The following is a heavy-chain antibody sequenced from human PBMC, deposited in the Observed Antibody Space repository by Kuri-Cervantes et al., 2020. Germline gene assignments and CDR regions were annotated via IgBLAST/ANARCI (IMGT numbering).Heavy chain of an antibody. CDR2: IYYSGST. CDR3: AREGSKGQILWFGESGMDV. V-gene: IGHV4-61*01. J-gene: IGHJ6*02. D-gene: IGHD3-10*01. Sequence: SETLSLTCTVSGGSISSSSYYWGWIRQPPGKGLEWIGYIYYSGSTNYNPSLKSRVTISVDTSKNQFSLKLSSVTAADTAVYYCAREGSKGQILWFGESGMDVWGQGTTVTVSS. CDR1: GGSISSSSYY.